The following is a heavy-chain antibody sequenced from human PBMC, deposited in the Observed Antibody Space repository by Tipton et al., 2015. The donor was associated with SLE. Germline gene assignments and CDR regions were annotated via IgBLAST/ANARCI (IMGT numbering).Heavy chain of an antibody. Sequence: TLSLTCAVYGGSFSDYYWNWIRQPPGKGLEWIGEINHSGTTNYNPSLKSRVTISVDTSKNQFSLKLSSVTAADTAVYFCARGKRHFSRLFQLHWFDSWGQGTLVTVSS. CDR3: ARGKRHFSRLFQLHWFDS. J-gene: IGHJ5*01. V-gene: IGHV4-34*01. CDR1: GGSFSDYY. D-gene: IGHD5-24*01. CDR2: INHSGTT.